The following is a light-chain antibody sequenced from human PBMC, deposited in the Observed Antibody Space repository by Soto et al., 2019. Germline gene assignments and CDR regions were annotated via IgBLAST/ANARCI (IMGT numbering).Light chain of an antibody. J-gene: IGKJ4*01. CDR3: QKYDSNPLT. CDR1: QSINIW. V-gene: IGKV1-5*03. CDR2: RAS. Sequence: DIQMTQSPSTLSASVGDRVTITCRASQSINIWLAWFQQKPGKAPNLLIYRASTLKSGVPTRFSGSGSGTEFALTISSLQPDDFTSYYCQKYDSNPLTFGGGTKVEIK.